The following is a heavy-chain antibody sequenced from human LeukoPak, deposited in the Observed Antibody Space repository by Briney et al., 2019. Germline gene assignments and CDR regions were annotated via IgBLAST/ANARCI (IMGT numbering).Heavy chain of an antibody. CDR3: ARIVPAAINWFDP. D-gene: IGHD2-2*01. J-gene: IGHJ5*02. CDR1: GGTFSSHA. Sequence: SVKVSCKASGGTFSSHAISWVRQAPGQGLEWMGGIIPIFGTADYEQNFQGRVTITVDESTSTAYMGLSSLRSEDTAVYYCARIVPAAINWFDPWGQGTLVTVSS. V-gene: IGHV1-69*13. CDR2: IIPIFGTA.